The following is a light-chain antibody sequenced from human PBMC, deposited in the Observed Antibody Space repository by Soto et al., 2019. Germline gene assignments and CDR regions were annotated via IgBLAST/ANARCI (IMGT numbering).Light chain of an antibody. CDR3: AAWDDSLNGYV. V-gene: IGLV1-36*01. J-gene: IGLJ1*01. CDR2: YDV. CDR1: SSNIGNNA. Sequence: QSVLTQPPSVSEAPRQRVTISCSGSSSNIGNNAVNWYQQLPGKAPKFLIYYDVLLPSGVSDRFSGSKSATSASLAISGLQSEDEADYYCAAWDDSLNGYVFGTGTKVTVL.